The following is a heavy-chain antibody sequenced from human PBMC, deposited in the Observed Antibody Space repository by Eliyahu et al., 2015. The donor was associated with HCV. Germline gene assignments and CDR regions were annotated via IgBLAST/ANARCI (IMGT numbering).Heavy chain of an antibody. D-gene: IGHD2-2*01. CDR1: GFTFDDYA. J-gene: IGHJ3*02. Sequence: EVQLVESGGGLVQPGRSLRLSCAASGFTFDDYAMHWVRQAPGKGLGWVSGISWNSGSIGYADSVKGRFTISRDNAKNSLYLQMNSLRAEDTALYYCAKDIEYQLLSSFDIWGQGTMVTVSS. CDR2: ISWNSGSI. CDR3: AKDIEYQLLSSFDI. V-gene: IGHV3-9*01.